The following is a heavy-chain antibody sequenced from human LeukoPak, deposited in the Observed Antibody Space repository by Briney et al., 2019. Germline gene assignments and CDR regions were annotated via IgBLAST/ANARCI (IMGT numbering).Heavy chain of an antibody. D-gene: IGHD2-15*01. CDR1: GFTFSSSA. Sequence: GGSLRLSCAASGFTFSSSAVRWVRQAPGKGLEWVSAISNNGGYTYYADSVQGRFTISRDNSKSTLCLQMNSLRAEDTAVYYCAKQLGYCSDGSCYFPYWGQGTLVTVSS. J-gene: IGHJ4*02. V-gene: IGHV3-23*01. CDR2: ISNNGGYT. CDR3: AKQLGYCSDGSCYFPY.